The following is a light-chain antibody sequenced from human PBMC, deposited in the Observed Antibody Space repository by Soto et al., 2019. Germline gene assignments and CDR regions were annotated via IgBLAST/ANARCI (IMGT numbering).Light chain of an antibody. CDR3: SSYTSSSSYV. V-gene: IGLV2-14*01. CDR2: DVT. CDR1: SSDVGGYKY. Sequence: QSVLTQPASVSGSPGQSITLSCTGTSSDVGGYKYVSWYQQHPDKAPKLIIYDVTNRPSGISNRFSGSESGNTASLTISGLQAEDEADYYCSSYTSSSSYVFGTGTKVTVL. J-gene: IGLJ1*01.